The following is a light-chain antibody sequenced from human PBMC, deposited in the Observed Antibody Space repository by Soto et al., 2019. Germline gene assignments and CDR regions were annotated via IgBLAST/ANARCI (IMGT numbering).Light chain of an antibody. Sequence: QSALTQPPSVSGVPGQRVTISCTGSSSNIGAGYDVHWYQQLPGTAPKLLIYGNSNRPSGVPDRFSGSKSGTSASLAITGLQAEDEADYYCQSYDSSLSGWVFGGGTKLTVL. CDR2: GNS. CDR1: SSNIGAGYD. J-gene: IGLJ3*02. V-gene: IGLV1-40*01. CDR3: QSYDSSLSGWV.